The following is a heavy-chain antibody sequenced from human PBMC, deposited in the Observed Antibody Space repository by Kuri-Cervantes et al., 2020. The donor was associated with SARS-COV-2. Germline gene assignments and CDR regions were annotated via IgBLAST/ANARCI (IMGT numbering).Heavy chain of an antibody. V-gene: IGHV4-4*07. Sequence: SETLSLTCTVSGGSISSYYWSWIRQPAGKGLGWIGRIYTSGSTNYNPSLKSRVTMSVDTSKNQFSLKLSSVTAADTAVYYCARAYYDSSGYYPMGAFDIWGQGTMVTVSS. CDR2: IYTSGST. CDR1: GGSISSYY. J-gene: IGHJ3*02. CDR3: ARAYYDSSGYYPMGAFDI. D-gene: IGHD3-22*01.